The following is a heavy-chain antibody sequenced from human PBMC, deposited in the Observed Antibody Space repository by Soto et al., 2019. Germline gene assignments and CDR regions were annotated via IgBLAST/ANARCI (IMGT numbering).Heavy chain of an antibody. CDR3: GKERRGSGWFVWSY. CDR2: ISGNGADT. D-gene: IGHD6-19*01. CDR1: GLTFGDYA. J-gene: IGHJ4*02. V-gene: IGHV3-23*01. Sequence: DVQLLESGGGLVQPGGSVRLSCAASGLTFGDYAMSWVRQAPGKGLEWVSAISGNGADTSYADSVRGRFTISRDNSKDTLLLQMNSLRADDTAVDDWGKERRGSGWFVWSYGGQGILVTVSS.